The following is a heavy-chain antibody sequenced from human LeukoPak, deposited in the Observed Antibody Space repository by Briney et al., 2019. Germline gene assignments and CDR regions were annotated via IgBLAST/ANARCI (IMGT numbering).Heavy chain of an antibody. Sequence: PGRSLRLSCAASGFTFNSYGMHWVRQAPGKGLEWVAVISYDGSNKYYADSVKGRFTISRDNSKNTLYLQMNSLRAEDTAVYYCAKGATRSGQFDAFDIWGQGTMVTVSS. CDR2: ISYDGSNK. D-gene: IGHD6-19*01. CDR3: AKGATRSGQFDAFDI. V-gene: IGHV3-30*18. CDR1: GFTFNSYG. J-gene: IGHJ3*02.